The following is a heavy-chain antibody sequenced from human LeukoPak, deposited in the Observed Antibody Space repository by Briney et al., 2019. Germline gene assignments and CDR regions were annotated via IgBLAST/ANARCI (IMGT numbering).Heavy chain of an antibody. CDR3: ARGGFYGHPFDF. D-gene: IGHD3-10*01. V-gene: IGHV4-39*07. CDR2: IYYTGTT. J-gene: IGHJ4*02. CDR1: GGSIDNSIYY. Sequence: PSETLSLTCTVSGGSIDNSIYYWGWLRQSPEKGLEWIGSIYYTGTTNYNPSLESRVTISVDASNNQVSLTLNSVTAADTAVYFCARGGFYGHPFDFGGQGTLVTVSS.